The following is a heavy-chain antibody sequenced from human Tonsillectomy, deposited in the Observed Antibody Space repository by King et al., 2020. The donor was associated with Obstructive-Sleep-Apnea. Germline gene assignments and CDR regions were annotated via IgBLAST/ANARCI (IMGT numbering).Heavy chain of an antibody. CDR3: ARGYNFDL. CDR2: IYYSGST. D-gene: IGHD5-12*01. J-gene: IGHJ2*01. Sequence: VQLQESGPGLVKPSETLSVTCTVSGGSISSYYWSWIRQPPGKGLEWIGYIYYSGSTNYNPSLKSRVTISVDTSNNQFSLNLSSVTAAATAVYYCARGYNFDLWGRGTLVTASS. CDR1: GGSISSYY. V-gene: IGHV4-59*01.